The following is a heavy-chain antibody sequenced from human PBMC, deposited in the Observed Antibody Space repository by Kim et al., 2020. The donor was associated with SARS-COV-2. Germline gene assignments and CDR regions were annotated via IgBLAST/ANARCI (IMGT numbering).Heavy chain of an antibody. CDR2: ISAYNGNT. V-gene: IGHV1-18*01. D-gene: IGHD3-10*01. J-gene: IGHJ4*02. CDR1: GYTFTSYC. CDR3: AREDLWFGDLAGDLDY. Sequence: ASVNVSCKASGYTFTSYCISWVRQAPGQGLEWMGWISAYNGNTNYAQKLQGRVTMTTDTSTSTAYMELRSLRSDDTAVYYCAREDLWFGDLAGDLDYWGQGTLVTVSS.